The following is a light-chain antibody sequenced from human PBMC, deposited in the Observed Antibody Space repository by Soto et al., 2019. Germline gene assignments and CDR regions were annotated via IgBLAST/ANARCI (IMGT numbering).Light chain of an antibody. CDR2: GIF. Sequence: PGERATLYCRTGQRVKNDYLAWYQQKPGQAPRLLVYGIFNRATGVPARFSGSGSGTDFTLTISGLEPEDSAVYYYQHYDGSPRTFGQGTKVEIK. J-gene: IGKJ2*01. CDR1: QRVKNDY. V-gene: IGKV3-20*01. CDR3: QHYDGSPRT.